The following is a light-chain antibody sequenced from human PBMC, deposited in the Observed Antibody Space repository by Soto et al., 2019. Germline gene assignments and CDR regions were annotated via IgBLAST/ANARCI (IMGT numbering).Light chain of an antibody. CDR3: HQRQSWPRT. Sequence: VITQSPTILSVSPGERATLSCRASQSVSSNLAWYQQKPGQAPRLLIYGVYTRAPGIPARFSGSGSGTEFTLTISSLQSEDFAVYYCHQRQSWPRTCGQGAKV. J-gene: IGKJ1*01. CDR1: QSVSSN. CDR2: GVY. V-gene: IGKV3D-15*01.